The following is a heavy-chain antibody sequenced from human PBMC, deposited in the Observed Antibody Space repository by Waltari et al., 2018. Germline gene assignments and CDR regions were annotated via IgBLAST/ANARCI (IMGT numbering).Heavy chain of an antibody. CDR1: GDSMDTNYW. Sequence: QLQLQQSGPGLVKPSESLSLTCGVSGDSMDTNYWWSWVRQAPGKGLEWIGQIHRSGKTHSHPSFESRVTVSIDTSNNQFSLKVASATAADTAVYYCARDRGRGIYLDSWGQGTLVTVSP. D-gene: IGHD1-1*01. CDR3: ARDRGRGIYLDS. V-gene: IGHV4-4*02. CDR2: IHRSGKT. J-gene: IGHJ4*02.